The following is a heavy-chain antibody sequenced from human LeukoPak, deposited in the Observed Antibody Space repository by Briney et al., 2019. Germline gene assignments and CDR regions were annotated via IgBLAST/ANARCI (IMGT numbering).Heavy chain of an antibody. CDR3: ARETSVYAFGI. Sequence: RSLRLSCAASGFTFSSYAMHWVRQAPGKGLEWVAVISYDGSNKYYADSVKGRFTISRDNSKNTLYLQMNSLRAEDTAVYYCARETSVYAFGIWGQEPMDSVSS. CDR2: ISYDGSNK. J-gene: IGHJ3*02. D-gene: IGHD6-6*01. V-gene: IGHV3-30*04. CDR1: GFTFSSYA.